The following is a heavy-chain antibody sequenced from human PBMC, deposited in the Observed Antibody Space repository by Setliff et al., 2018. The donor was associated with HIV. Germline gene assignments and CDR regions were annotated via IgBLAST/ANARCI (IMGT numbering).Heavy chain of an antibody. CDR3: ARGNTISEVVTTNWLDP. CDR2: IDYRGST. J-gene: IGHJ5*02. D-gene: IGHD3-3*01. Sequence: SETLSLTCSVSGGSISRYYWSWIRQPPGKGLEWIGYIDYRGSTSYNPSLRSRVTISEDTSKEQISLRLRFVTAADTAVYYCARGNTISEVVTTNWLDPWGQGRLVTVSS. V-gene: IGHV4-59*01. CDR1: GGSISRYY.